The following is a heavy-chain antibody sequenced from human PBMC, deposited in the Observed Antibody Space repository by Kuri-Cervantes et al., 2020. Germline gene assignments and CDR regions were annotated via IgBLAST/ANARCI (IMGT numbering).Heavy chain of an antibody. CDR2: ISSSSSYI. D-gene: IGHD3-10*01. Sequence: LSLTCAASGFTFSSYSMNWVRQAPGKGLEWVSSISSSSSYIYYADSVKGRFTISRDNAKNSLYLQMNSLRDEDTAVYYCAKGDQRYYGSGIWGQGTLVTVSS. J-gene: IGHJ4*02. CDR3: AKGDQRYYGSGI. CDR1: GFTFSSYS. V-gene: IGHV3-21*01.